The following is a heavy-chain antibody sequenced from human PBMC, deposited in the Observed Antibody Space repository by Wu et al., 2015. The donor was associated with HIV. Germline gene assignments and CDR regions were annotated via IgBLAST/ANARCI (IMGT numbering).Heavy chain of an antibody. V-gene: IGHV1-2*02. CDR3: ARVPLYGSEHLFDY. J-gene: IGHJ4*02. CDR2: FSPYTTER. Sequence: QVQLIQSGPQVKKPGASVKVSCRASGYSFFDNYLFWVRQAPGQGLEWMGWFSPYTTERNYALKFQGRVSMTRDTSISTAYMELSNLTSDDTAVYYCARVPLYGSEHLFDYWGQGTLVTVSS. CDR1: GYSFFDNY. D-gene: IGHD3-10*01.